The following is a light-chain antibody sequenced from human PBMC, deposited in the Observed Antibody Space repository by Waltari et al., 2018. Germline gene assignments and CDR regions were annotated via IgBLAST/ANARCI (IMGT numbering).Light chain of an antibody. J-gene: IGKJ4*01. V-gene: IGKV3-11*01. CDR3: QQRSTWPLT. Sequence: EIVLTQSPATLSLSPGERATLSCRASQSVSSYLAWYQQKPGQAPRLLIYEASDRATGIPARFSCSGAGTEFTLTISSLEPEDFAVYYCQQRSTWPLTFGGGTKVEIK. CDR1: QSVSSY. CDR2: EAS.